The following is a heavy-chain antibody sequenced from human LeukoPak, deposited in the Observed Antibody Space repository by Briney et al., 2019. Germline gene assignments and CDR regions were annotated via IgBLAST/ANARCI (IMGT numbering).Heavy chain of an antibody. CDR1: GYTFTSYG. CDR3: ARAGYDILTGEDEGAFDI. V-gene: IGHV1-18*01. CDR2: ISAYNGNT. Sequence: ASVKVSCKASGYTFTSYGISWVRQAPGQGLEWMGWISAYNGNTNYAQKLQGRVTMTSDTSTSTAYMELRSLRSDDTAVYYCARAGYDILTGEDEGAFDIWGQGTMVTVSS. D-gene: IGHD3-9*01. J-gene: IGHJ3*02.